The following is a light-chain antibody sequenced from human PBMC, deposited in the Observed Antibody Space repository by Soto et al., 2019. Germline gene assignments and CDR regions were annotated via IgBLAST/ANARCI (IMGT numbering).Light chain of an antibody. Sequence: QSALTQPASVSGSPGQSITISCTGTSSDVGRYNYVSWYQQHPGKTPKLMIYQVTNRPSGVSNRFSGSKSGNTASLTISGLQAEDEADYYCSSYTTITTVVFGGGTKLTVL. J-gene: IGLJ2*01. V-gene: IGLV2-14*01. CDR2: QVT. CDR1: SSDVGRYNY. CDR3: SSYTTITTVV.